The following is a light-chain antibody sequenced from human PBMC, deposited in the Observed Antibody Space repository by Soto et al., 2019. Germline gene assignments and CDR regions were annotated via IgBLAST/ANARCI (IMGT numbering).Light chain of an antibody. CDR1: SSNIGTGYD. V-gene: IGLV1-40*01. CDR2: GNN. Sequence: SVREHPPSVSGAQGQGVTISCTRSSSNIGTGYDVHWYQQLPGTAPKLLIYGNNNRPSGVPDRFSGSKSGTSASLAITELQAEDEADYYCQSYDTRLTEAFGTGTKFPVL. J-gene: IGLJ1*01. CDR3: QSYDTRLTEA.